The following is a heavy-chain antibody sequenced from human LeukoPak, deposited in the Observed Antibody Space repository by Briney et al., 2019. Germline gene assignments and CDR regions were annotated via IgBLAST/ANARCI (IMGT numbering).Heavy chain of an antibody. V-gene: IGHV3-30*18. J-gene: IGHJ6*02. D-gene: IGHD5-18*01. Sequence: PGGSLRLSCAASGFTFSSYGMHWVRQAPGKGLEWVAVISYDGSNKYYADSVKGRFTISRDNSKNTLYLQMNSLRAEDTAVYYCANGYSNYGMDVWDQGTTVTVSS. CDR3: ANGYSNYGMDV. CDR1: GFTFSSYG. CDR2: ISYDGSNK.